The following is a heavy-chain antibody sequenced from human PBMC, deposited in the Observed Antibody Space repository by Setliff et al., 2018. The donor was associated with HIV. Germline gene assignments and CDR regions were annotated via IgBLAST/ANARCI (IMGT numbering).Heavy chain of an antibody. V-gene: IGHV3-64*04. CDR3: ATIVESSGYHGGNYFDF. D-gene: IGHD3-22*01. CDR2: ISSNGGST. Sequence: PGGSLRLSCSASGFTFSSYAMHWVRQAPGKGLEYVSAISSNGGSTYYADSVKGRFTISRDNSKNTMFLQMNSLRVEDTAIYYCATIVESSGYHGGNYFDFWGRGSLVTVSS. CDR1: GFTFSSYA. J-gene: IGHJ4*02.